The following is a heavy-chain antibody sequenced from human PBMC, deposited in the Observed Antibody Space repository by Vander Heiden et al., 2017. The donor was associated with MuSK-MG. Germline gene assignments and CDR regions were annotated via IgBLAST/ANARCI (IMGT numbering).Heavy chain of an antibody. D-gene: IGHD4-17*01. CDR3: ARETRGMTTVTTVDY. J-gene: IGHJ4*02. CDR1: GGSISSYY. V-gene: IGHV4-59*01. Sequence: QVQLQESGPGLVKPSETLSLTCTVSGGSISSYYWSWIRQPPGKGLEWIGYIYYSGSTNYNPSLKSRVTISVDTSKNQFSLKLSSVTAADTAVYYCARETRGMTTVTTVDYWGQGTLVTVSS. CDR2: IYYSGST.